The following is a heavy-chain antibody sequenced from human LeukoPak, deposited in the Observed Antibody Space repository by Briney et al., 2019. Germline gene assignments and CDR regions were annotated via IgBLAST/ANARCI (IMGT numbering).Heavy chain of an antibody. CDR3: AKDPVYDYVWGSYRYPPDY. Sequence: GGSLRLSCAATGFTFSSYAMSWVRQAPGKGLEWASAISGSGGSTYYADSVKGRFTISRDNSKNTLYLQMNSLRAEDTAVYYCAKDPVYDYVWGSYRYPPDYWGQGTLVTVSS. D-gene: IGHD3-16*02. CDR2: ISGSGGST. CDR1: GFTFSSYA. J-gene: IGHJ4*02. V-gene: IGHV3-23*01.